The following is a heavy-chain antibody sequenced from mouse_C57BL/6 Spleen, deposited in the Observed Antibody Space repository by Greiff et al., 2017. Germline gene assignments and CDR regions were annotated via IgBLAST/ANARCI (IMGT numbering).Heavy chain of an antibody. CDR1: GYTFTSYW. J-gene: IGHJ4*01. D-gene: IGHD1-1*01. CDR2: IHPNSGST. CDR3: ARTNYYGSSPEYYYARDY. V-gene: IGHV1-64*01. Sequence: QVQLQQPGAELVKPGASVKLSCKASGYTFTSYWMHWVKQRPGQGLEWIGMIHPNSGSTNYNEKFKSKATLTVDKSSSTAYMQLSSLTSEDSAVYYCARTNYYGSSPEYYYARDYWGQGTSVTVSS.